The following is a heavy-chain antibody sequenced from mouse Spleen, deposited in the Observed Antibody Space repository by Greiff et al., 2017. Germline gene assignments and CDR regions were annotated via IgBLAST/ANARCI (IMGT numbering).Heavy chain of an antibody. CDR2: IAPGSGST. J-gene: IGHJ2*01. D-gene: IGHD2-4*01. CDR1: GYTFTSYW. V-gene: IGHV1S41*01. Sequence: DLVKPGASVKLSCKASGYTFTSYWINWIKQRPGQGLEWIGRIAPGSGSTYYNEMFKGKATLTVDTSSSTAYIQLSSLSSEDSAVYFCARQGDYDGHPYFDYWGQGTTLTVSS. CDR3: ARQGDYDGHPYFDY.